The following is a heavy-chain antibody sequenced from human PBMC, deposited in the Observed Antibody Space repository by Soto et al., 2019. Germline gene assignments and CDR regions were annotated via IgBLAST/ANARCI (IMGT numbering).Heavy chain of an antibody. V-gene: IGHV3-11*05. Sequence: QVPLVESGGGLVKPGGSLRLSCVASGFTFSDHYLTWIRQAPGKGLEWLSYISTSSSYTNYADSVKGRFTISRDNAMNALYLQMNSLRAEDTAVYYCARLRLTGDFDYWGQGTLVTVSS. CDR1: GFTFSDHY. J-gene: IGHJ4*02. CDR2: ISTSSSYT. CDR3: ARLRLTGDFDY.